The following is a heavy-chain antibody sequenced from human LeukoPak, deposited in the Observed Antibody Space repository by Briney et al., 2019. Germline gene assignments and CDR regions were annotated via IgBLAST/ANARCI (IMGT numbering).Heavy chain of an antibody. D-gene: IGHD3-10*01. Sequence: PSETLSLTCTVSGVSISSYYWSWIRQPPGKGLEWIGYIYYSGSTNYNPSLKSRVTISVDTSKNQFSLKLSSVTAADTAVYYCARDSDGAGSHWGQGTLVTVSS. J-gene: IGHJ4*02. CDR3: ARDSDGAGSH. CDR2: IYYSGST. V-gene: IGHV4-59*01. CDR1: GVSISSYY.